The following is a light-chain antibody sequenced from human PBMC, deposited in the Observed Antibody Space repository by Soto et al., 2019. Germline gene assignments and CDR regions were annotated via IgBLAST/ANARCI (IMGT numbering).Light chain of an antibody. V-gene: IGKV1-39*01. CDR2: AAS. Sequence: DIQMTQSPSSLSASLGDTVTITCRASQSIGTYLNWYQFKPGKAPRLLIYAASSFQSGVSSRFSGSGSATDFTLTISSLQPEDCATYYCQQTYSIPHTFGQGTKLEIK. CDR1: QSIGTY. J-gene: IGKJ2*01. CDR3: QQTYSIPHT.